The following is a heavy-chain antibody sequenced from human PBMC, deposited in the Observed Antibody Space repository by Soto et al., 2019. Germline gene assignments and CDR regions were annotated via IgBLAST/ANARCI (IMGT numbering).Heavy chain of an antibody. J-gene: IGHJ4*02. V-gene: IGHV3-48*02. D-gene: IGHD3-3*01. CDR1: GFTFGSYS. CDR2: ISSSSTI. Sequence: GGSLRLSCAASGFTFGSYSMNWVRQAPGKGLEWVSYISSSSTIYYADSVKGRFTISRDNAKNSLYLQMNSLRDEDTAVYYCARDARGVFGVVIIFDYWGQGTLVTVSS. CDR3: ARDARGVFGVVIIFDY.